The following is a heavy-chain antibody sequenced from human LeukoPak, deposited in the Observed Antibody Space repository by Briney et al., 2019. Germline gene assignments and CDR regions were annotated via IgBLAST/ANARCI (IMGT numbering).Heavy chain of an antibody. CDR3: LIVGATMGDY. D-gene: IGHD1-26*01. Sequence: SETLSLTCAVYGGSFSGYYWSWIRQPPGKGLEWIGEINHSGSTNYNPSLKSRVTISVDTSKNQFSLKLSSVTAADTAVYYCLIVGATMGDYWGQGTLVTVSS. V-gene: IGHV4-34*01. J-gene: IGHJ4*02. CDR2: INHSGST. CDR1: GGSFSGYY.